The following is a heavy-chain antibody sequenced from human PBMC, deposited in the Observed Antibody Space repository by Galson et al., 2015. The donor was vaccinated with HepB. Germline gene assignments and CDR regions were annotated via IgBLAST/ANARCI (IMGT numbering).Heavy chain of an antibody. D-gene: IGHD1-26*01. CDR2: FDPEDGET. J-gene: IGHJ3*02. CDR1: GYTLTELS. CDR3: ATDTSYSGSAFDAFDI. V-gene: IGHV1-24*01. Sequence: SVKVSCKVSGYTLTELSMHWVRQGPGKGLEWMGGFDPEDGETIYAQKFQGRVTMTEDTSTDTAYMELSSLRSEDTAVYYCATDTSYSGSAFDAFDIWGQGTMVTVSS.